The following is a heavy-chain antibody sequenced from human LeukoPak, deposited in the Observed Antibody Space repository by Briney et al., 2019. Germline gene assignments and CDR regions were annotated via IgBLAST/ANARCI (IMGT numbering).Heavy chain of an antibody. Sequence: PGGSLRLSCAASGFTFSSYAMSWVRQAPGKGLEWVSYISSSSNTIYYADSVKGRFTISRDNAKNSLYLQMNSLRAEDTAVYYCARHLGIGDYWGQGTLVTVSS. D-gene: IGHD7-27*01. V-gene: IGHV3-48*04. CDR2: ISSSSNTI. J-gene: IGHJ4*02. CDR1: GFTFSSYA. CDR3: ARHLGIGDY.